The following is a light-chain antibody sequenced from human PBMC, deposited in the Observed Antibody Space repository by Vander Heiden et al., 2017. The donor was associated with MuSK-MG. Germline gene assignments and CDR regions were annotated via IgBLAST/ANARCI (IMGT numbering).Light chain of an antibody. CDR2: GAS. CDR1: QSVSSSS. V-gene: IGKV3-20*01. Sequence: EIGLTQSPGTLPLSPGERATRSCRASQSVSSSSLAWYQQNPGLAPSLLIFGASSRATGIPHRFSGGGSGTDFTLTISRLEPEDFAVYYCQQYGPSPGTFGQGTKVEI. CDR3: QQYGPSPGT. J-gene: IGKJ1*01.